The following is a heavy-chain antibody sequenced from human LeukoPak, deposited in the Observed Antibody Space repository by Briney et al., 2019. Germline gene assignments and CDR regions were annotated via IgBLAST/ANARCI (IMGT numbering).Heavy chain of an antibody. V-gene: IGHV1-8*01. CDR1: GYTFTSYD. CDR2: MNPNGGNT. CDR3: VRGRGSYYDILTGYYPSYYGMDV. D-gene: IGHD3-9*01. J-gene: IGHJ6*02. Sequence: ASVKVSCKASGYTFTSYDINWVRQATGQGLEWMGWMNPNGGNTGYAQKFQGRVTMTRNTSISTAYMELSSLRSEDTAVYYCVRGRGSYYDILTGYYPSYYGMDVWGQGTTVTVSS.